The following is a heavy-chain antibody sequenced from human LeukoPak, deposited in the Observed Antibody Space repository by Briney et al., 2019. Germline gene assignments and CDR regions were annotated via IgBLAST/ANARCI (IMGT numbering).Heavy chain of an antibody. J-gene: IGHJ4*02. D-gene: IGHD3-10*01. CDR3: AGSGSYYNYFDY. V-gene: IGHV3-30*04. CDR2: ISYDGSNK. Sequence: PGGSLRLSCAASGFTFSSYAMHWVRQAPGKGLEXVAVISYDGSNKYYADSVKGRFTISRDNSKNTLYLQMNSLRAEDTAVYYCAGSGSYYNYFDYWGQGTLVTVSS. CDR1: GFTFSSYA.